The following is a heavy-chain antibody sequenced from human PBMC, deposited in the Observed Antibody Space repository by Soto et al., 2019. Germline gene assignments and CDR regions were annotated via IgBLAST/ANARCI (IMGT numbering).Heavy chain of an antibody. D-gene: IGHD4-17*01. CDR3: ARDLALTVTTFGY. Sequence: SVKVSCKASGGTFSSNTISWVRQAPGQGLEWMGRIIPILGIANYAQKFQGRVTITADKSTSTAYMELSGLRSEDTAVYYCARDLALTVTTFGYWGQGTLVTVSS. J-gene: IGHJ4*02. CDR2: IIPILGIA. V-gene: IGHV1-69*04. CDR1: GGTFSSNT.